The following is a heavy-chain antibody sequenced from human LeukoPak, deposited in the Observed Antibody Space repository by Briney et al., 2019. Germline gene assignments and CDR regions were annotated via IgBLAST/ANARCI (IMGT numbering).Heavy chain of an antibody. J-gene: IGHJ4*02. CDR3: ARQTPGCSSGWYYFDY. Sequence: GESLKISCKGSGYSFTSYWIGWVRQMPGKGLEWMGIIYPGDSDTRYSPSFQGQVAISADKSISTAYLQWSSLKASDTAMYYCARQTPGCSSGWYYFDYWGQGTLVTVSS. CDR2: IYPGDSDT. CDR1: GYSFTSYW. D-gene: IGHD6-19*01. V-gene: IGHV5-51*01.